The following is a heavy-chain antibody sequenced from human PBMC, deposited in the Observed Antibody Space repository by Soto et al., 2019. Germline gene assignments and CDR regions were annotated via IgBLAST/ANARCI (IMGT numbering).Heavy chain of an antibody. Sequence: ASVKVSCKASGGTFSSYAISWVRQAPGQGLEWMGGIIPIFGTANYAQKFQGRVTITADESTSTAYMELSSLRSEDTAVYYCARDKVDTAMKDYYYYYGMDVWGQGTTVTVSS. J-gene: IGHJ6*02. D-gene: IGHD5-18*01. CDR2: IIPIFGTA. CDR1: GGTFSSYA. V-gene: IGHV1-69*13. CDR3: ARDKVDTAMKDYYYYYGMDV.